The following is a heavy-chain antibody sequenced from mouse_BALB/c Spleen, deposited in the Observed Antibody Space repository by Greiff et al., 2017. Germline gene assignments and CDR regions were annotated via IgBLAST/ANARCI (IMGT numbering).Heavy chain of an antibody. Sequence: EVKLEESGGGLVKPGGSLKLSCAASGFTFSSYTMSWVRQTPEKRLEWVATISSGGGNTYYPDSVKGRFTISRDNAKNNLYLQMSSLRSEDTALYYCARYYGNYAIFAYWGQGTLVTVSA. J-gene: IGHJ3*01. D-gene: IGHD2-1*01. CDR1: GFTFSSYT. CDR2: ISSGGGNT. CDR3: ARYYGNYAIFAY. V-gene: IGHV5-9*03.